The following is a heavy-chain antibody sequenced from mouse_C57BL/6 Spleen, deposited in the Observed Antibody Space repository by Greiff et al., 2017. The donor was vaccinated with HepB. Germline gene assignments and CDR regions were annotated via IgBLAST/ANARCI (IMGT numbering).Heavy chain of an antibody. V-gene: IGHV5-4*03. Sequence: EVMLVESGGGLVKPGGSLKLSCAASGFTFSSYAMSWVRQTPEKRLEWVATISDGGSYTYYTDTVKGRFTISRDNAKNHLYLQMRHLKSEDTAMYYCARVDLGLYFDYWGQGTTLTVSS. CDR2: ISDGGSYT. J-gene: IGHJ2*01. D-gene: IGHD4-1*01. CDR3: ARVDLGLYFDY. CDR1: GFTFSSYA.